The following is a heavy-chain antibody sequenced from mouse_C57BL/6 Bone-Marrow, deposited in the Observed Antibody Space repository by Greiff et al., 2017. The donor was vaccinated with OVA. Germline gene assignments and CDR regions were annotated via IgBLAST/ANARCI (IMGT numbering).Heavy chain of an antibody. V-gene: IGHV1-76*01. Sequence: VQLQQSGAEVVRPGASVKLSCKASGYTFTDLYINWVKQRPGQGLEWIARIYPGSGNTYYNEKFKGKATLTAEKSSNTAYMQLSSLTSEDSAVYFCARDDGYFFEYWGQGTTLTVSS. D-gene: IGHD2-3*01. J-gene: IGHJ2*01. CDR2: IYPGSGNT. CDR1: GYTFTDLY. CDR3: ARDDGYFFEY.